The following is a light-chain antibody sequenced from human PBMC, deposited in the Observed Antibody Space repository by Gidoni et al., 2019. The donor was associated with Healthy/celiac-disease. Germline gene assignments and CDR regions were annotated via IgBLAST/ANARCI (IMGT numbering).Light chain of an antibody. V-gene: IGKV1-5*03. J-gene: IGKJ2*01. CDR2: KAS. CDR1: QSINSW. CDR3: QQYNSYMYT. Sequence: IQMTQSPSTLSASVGDRVTITCRASQSINSWLAWYQQKPGKAPKLLIYKASSLESGVPSRFSGSGSGTEFTLTISSLQPDDFATYYCQQYNSYMYTFGQGTKLEIK.